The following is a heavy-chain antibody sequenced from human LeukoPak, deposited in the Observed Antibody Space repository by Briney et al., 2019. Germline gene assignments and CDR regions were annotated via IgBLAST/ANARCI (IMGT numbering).Heavy chain of an antibody. CDR3: AKANVKYCSGGSCFDAFDI. CDR1: GFTFSTYN. Sequence: PGGSLRLSCAASGFTFSTYNMNWVRQAPGKGLEWVSSITSDSRYMYYADSVKGRFTITRDNSKNTLYLQMNSLRAEDTAVYYCAKANVKYCSGGSCFDAFDIWGQGTMVTVSS. CDR2: ITSDSRYM. V-gene: IGHV3-21*04. D-gene: IGHD2-15*01. J-gene: IGHJ3*02.